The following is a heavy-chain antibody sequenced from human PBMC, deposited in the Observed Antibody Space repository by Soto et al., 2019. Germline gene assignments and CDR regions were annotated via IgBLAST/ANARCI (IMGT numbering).Heavy chain of an antibody. D-gene: IGHD5-18*01. Sequence: SETLSLTCTVSGGSISSGGYYWSWIRQHPGKGLEWIGYIYYSGSTYYNPSLKSRVTISVDTSKNQFSLKLTSVTAADTAVYYCARGGYSYGRDYGMDVWGQGTTVTVSS. CDR3: ARGGYSYGRDYGMDV. V-gene: IGHV4-31*03. CDR2: IYYSGST. J-gene: IGHJ6*02. CDR1: GGSISSGGYY.